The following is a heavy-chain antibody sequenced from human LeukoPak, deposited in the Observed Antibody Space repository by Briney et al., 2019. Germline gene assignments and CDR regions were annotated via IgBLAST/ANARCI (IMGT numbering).Heavy chain of an antibody. V-gene: IGHV4-31*03. CDR2: IYYSRST. CDR1: GGSISSGGYY. D-gene: IGHD2-15*01. Sequence: SQTLSLTCTVSGGSISSGGYYWSWIRQHPGKGLEWIGYIYYSRSTYYNPSLKSRVTISVDTSKNQFSLKLSSVTAADTAVYYCARVYCSVYYYYYMDVWGKGTTVTVSS. CDR3: ARVYCSVYYYYYMDV. J-gene: IGHJ6*03.